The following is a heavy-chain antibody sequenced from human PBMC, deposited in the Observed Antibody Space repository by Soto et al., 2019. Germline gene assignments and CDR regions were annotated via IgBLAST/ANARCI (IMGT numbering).Heavy chain of an antibody. CDR3: ARGVRATDYYYYYGMDV. CDR1: GGTFSSYA. CDR2: IIPIFGTA. Sequence: QVQLVQSGAEVKKPGSSVKVSCKASGGTFSSYAISWVRQAPGQGLEWMRGIIPIFGTANYAQKFQGRVTITADESTSTAYMELSSLRSEDTAVHYCARGVRATDYYYYYGMDVWGQGTTVTVSS. V-gene: IGHV1-69*01. J-gene: IGHJ6*02. D-gene: IGHD1-26*01.